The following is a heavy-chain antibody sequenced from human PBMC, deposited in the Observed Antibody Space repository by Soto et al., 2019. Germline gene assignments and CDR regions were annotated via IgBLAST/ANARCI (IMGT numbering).Heavy chain of an antibody. CDR3: GRGGNSSIWYRLEASFFDS. Sequence: QVQLVESGGGVVQPGRSLRLSCEASGFTFKSYGMHWVRQAPGKGLEWVAVVWYDGTNKKYADSVKGRFNIYSDNSKNTLYLEIDSLRAEDTGIYYCGRGGNSSIWYRLEASFFDSWGQGSLVTVSS. J-gene: IGHJ4*02. V-gene: IGHV3-33*01. CDR2: VWYDGTNK. D-gene: IGHD6-13*01. CDR1: GFTFKSYG.